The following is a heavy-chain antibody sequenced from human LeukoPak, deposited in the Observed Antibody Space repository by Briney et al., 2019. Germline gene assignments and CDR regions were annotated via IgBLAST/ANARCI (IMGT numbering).Heavy chain of an antibody. CDR2: IKQDGSDK. CDR1: GFTFSSYR. J-gene: IGHJ4*02. V-gene: IGHV3-7*01. Sequence: PGGSLRLSCAASGFTFSSYRMSWVRQAPGKALEGVANIKQDGSDKYYVDSVKGRFTISRDNSKNSLYLQMNSLRAEDTAVYYCARDRVDSRVRGCYVDYWGQGNLVTVSS. CDR3: ARDRVDSRVRGCYVDY. D-gene: IGHD3-10*01.